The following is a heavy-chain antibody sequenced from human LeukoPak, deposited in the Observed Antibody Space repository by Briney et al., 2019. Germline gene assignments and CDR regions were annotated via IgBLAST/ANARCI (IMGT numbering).Heavy chain of an antibody. Sequence: SVKVSCKASGGTFSSYAISWVRQAPGQGLEWMGRIIPILGIANYAQKFQGRVTITADKSTSTAYMELSSLRSEDTAVYYCARGLEGTHYYGAWTHFDYWGQGTLVTVSS. CDR2: IIPILGIA. D-gene: IGHD3-10*01. V-gene: IGHV1-69*04. CDR1: GGTFSSYA. J-gene: IGHJ4*02. CDR3: ARGLEGTHYYGAWTHFDY.